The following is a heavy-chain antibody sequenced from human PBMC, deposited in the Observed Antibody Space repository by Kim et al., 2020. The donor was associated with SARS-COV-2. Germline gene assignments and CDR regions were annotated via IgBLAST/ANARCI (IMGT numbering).Heavy chain of an antibody. CDR2: INHSGST. D-gene: IGHD3-22*01. J-gene: IGHJ4*02. Sequence: SETLSLTCAVYGGSFSGYYWSWIRQPPGKGLEWIGEINHSGSTNYNPSLKGRVTISVDTSKNQFSLKLSSVTAADTAVYYCARDSYYDSKGFDYWGQGTLVTVSS. CDR3: ARDSYYDSKGFDY. V-gene: IGHV4-34*01. CDR1: GGSFSGYY.